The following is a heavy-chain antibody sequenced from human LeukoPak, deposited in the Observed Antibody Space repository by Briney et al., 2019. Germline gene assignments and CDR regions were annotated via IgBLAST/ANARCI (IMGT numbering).Heavy chain of an antibody. CDR3: ARGGSSLDFWSGYNPGTQNWFDP. V-gene: IGHV3-21*01. CDR2: ISSSSSYI. Sequence: GGSLRLSCAASGFTFSSYSMNWVRQAPGKGLEWVSSISSSSSYIYYADSVKGRFTISRDNAKNSLYLQMNSLRAEDTAVYYCARGGSSLDFWSGYNPGTQNWFDPWGQGTLVTVSS. CDR1: GFTFSSYS. D-gene: IGHD3-3*01. J-gene: IGHJ5*02.